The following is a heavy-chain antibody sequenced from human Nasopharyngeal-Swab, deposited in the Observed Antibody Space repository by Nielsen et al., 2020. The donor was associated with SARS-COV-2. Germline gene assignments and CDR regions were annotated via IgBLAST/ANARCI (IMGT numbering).Heavy chain of an antibody. V-gene: IGHV3-30*04. CDR2: ISYDGSNK. J-gene: IGHJ4*02. CDR1: GFTFSSYA. CDR3: ARVLYGSGSYYFDY. D-gene: IGHD3-10*01. Sequence: GESLKISCAASGFTFSSYAMHWVRQAPGKGLEWVAVISYDGSNKYYADSVKGRFTISRDNSKNTLYLQMNSLRAEDTAVYYCARVLYGSGSYYFDYWGQGTLVTVSS.